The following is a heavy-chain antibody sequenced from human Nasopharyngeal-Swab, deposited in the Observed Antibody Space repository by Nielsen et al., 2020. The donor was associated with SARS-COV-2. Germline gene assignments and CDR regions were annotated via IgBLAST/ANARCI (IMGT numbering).Heavy chain of an antibody. D-gene: IGHD4-11*01. Sequence: SVKVSCKASGGTFSSYAISWVRQAPGQGLEWMGGIIPIFGTANYAQKFQGRVTIIADESTSTAYMELSSLRSEDTAVYYCARRPTTVTTWWFDPWGQGTLVTVSS. CDR1: GGTFSSYA. CDR2: IIPIFGTA. V-gene: IGHV1-69*13. CDR3: ARRPTTVTTWWFDP. J-gene: IGHJ5*02.